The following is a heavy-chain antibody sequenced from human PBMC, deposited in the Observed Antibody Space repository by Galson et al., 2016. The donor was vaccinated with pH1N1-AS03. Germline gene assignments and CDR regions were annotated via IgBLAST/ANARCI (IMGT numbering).Heavy chain of an antibody. CDR2: IIPMLGRG. CDR3: ARERDSSSSSIFVY. D-gene: IGHD6-6*01. V-gene: IGHV1-69*04. J-gene: IGHJ4*02. CDR1: GGTLSTNG. Sequence: SVKVSCKASGGTLSTNGFTWVRQAPGQGLEWMGRIIPMLGRGNYAQKFQGRVTIIADISTSTTYMELSNLTSEDTAIYYCARERDSSSSSIFVYWGQGTQVTVSS.